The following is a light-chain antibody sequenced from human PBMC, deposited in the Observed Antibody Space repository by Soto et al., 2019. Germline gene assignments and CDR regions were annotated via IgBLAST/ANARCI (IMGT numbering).Light chain of an antibody. J-gene: IGKJ4*01. V-gene: IGKV3-11*01. CDR3: QQRSNWPLP. Sequence: EIVLTQSPATLSLSPGERATLSCRASQSVSSYLAWYQQKPGQAPRLLIYDASNRATGIPARFSGSGSGTDFTLTISTLEPEDFAVYYCQQRSNWPLPFGGATNVDI. CDR2: DAS. CDR1: QSVSSY.